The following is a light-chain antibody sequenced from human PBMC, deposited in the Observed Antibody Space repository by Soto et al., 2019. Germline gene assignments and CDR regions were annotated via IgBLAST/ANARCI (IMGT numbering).Light chain of an antibody. CDR3: NSYTSSNTYV. V-gene: IGLV2-14*01. J-gene: IGLJ1*01. CDR1: SSDVGAHNF. Sequence: QSVLTQPASVSGSPGQAITISCSGSSSDVGAHNFVSWYQHHPGKAPKLMIYEVSNRPSGLSNRFSGSKSRNTASLTISGLPAEDEADYSCNSYTSSNTYVFGSGTKATVL. CDR2: EVS.